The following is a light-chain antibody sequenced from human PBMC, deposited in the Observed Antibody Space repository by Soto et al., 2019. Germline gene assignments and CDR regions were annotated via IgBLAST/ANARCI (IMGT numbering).Light chain of an antibody. CDR3: SSYTSSTNYV. CDR1: SIDIAPYNY. V-gene: IGLV2-14*01. J-gene: IGLJ1*01. CDR2: GVS. Sequence: QSVLTQPASVSGSPGQSLTISCTGTSIDIAPYNYVSWYQQHPGKAPKLIIYGVSYRPSGISNRFSGPKSGNTASLTISGLQAEDEADYYCSSYTSSTNYVFGTGTQLTVL.